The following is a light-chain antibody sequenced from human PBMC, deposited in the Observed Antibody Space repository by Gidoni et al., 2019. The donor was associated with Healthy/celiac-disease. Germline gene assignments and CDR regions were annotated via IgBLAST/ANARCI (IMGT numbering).Light chain of an antibody. CDR3: QQYDNLRLT. J-gene: IGKJ4*01. Sequence: DIQMTQSPSSLSASVGDRVTITCQASQDITNYLNWYQQKPGKAPKLLIYDASNLEPGVPSRFSGSGAGTDFTFTISSLQPEDIATYYWQQYDNLRLTFGGGTKVEIK. CDR1: QDITNY. CDR2: DAS. V-gene: IGKV1-33*01.